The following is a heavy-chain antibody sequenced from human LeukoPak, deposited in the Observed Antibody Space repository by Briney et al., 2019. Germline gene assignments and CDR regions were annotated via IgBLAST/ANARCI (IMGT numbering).Heavy chain of an antibody. Sequence: GESLKISCKGSGYSFTSYWIGWVRQMPGKGLEWMGIIYPGDSDTRYSPSFQGQVTISADKSISTAYLQWSSLMASDTAMYYCARHKDIAAAGNSWFDPWGQGTLVTVSS. J-gene: IGHJ5*02. CDR1: GYSFTSYW. CDR2: IYPGDSDT. V-gene: IGHV5-51*01. D-gene: IGHD6-13*01. CDR3: ARHKDIAAAGNSWFDP.